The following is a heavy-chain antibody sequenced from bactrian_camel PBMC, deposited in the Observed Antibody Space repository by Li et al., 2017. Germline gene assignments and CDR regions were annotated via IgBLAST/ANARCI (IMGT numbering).Heavy chain of an antibody. V-gene: IGHV3S60*01. CDR2: IDSARST. CDR1: PFTRNRC. J-gene: IGHJ4*01. Sequence: VQLVESGGGSVQRGGSLRLSCAVSPFTRNRCMGWFRQAPGKEREEVARIDSARSTFYPDSVKGRFTVSRNNANNTVTLMMNSLNPDDTAMYYCAANFGPYCSAPYLARRANSLGRGTQVTVS. D-gene: IGHD2*01.